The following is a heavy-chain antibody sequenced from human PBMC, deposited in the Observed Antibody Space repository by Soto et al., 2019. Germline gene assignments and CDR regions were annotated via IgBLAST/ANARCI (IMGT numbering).Heavy chain of an antibody. Sequence: GGSLRLSCAASGFTFSSYGMHWVRQAPGKGLEWVAVISYDGSNKYYADSVKGRFTISRDNSKNTLYLQMNSLRAEDTAVYYCAKAEVVTAIQLFDYWGQGTLVTVSS. V-gene: IGHV3-30*18. J-gene: IGHJ4*02. CDR2: ISYDGSNK. CDR3: AKAEVVTAIQLFDY. D-gene: IGHD2-21*02. CDR1: GFTFSSYG.